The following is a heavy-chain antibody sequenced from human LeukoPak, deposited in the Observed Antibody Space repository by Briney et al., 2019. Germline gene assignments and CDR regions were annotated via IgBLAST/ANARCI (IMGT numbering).Heavy chain of an antibody. Sequence: SVKVSCKASGGTFSSYAISWVRQAPGQGLEWMGRVIPILGIANYAQKFQGRVTITADKSTSTAYMELSRLRSDDTAVYYCARDISNYVWGSYRTGLDYWGQGTLVTVSS. V-gene: IGHV1-69*04. D-gene: IGHD3-16*02. J-gene: IGHJ4*02. CDR2: VIPILGIA. CDR1: GGTFSSYA. CDR3: ARDISNYVWGSYRTGLDY.